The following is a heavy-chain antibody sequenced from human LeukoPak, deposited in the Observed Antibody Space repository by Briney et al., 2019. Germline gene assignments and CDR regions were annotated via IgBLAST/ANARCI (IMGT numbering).Heavy chain of an antibody. J-gene: IGHJ4*02. CDR1: GFTFSSYS. CDR3: AKDLNTVTTAFFVH. CDR2: ISSSSTYI. V-gene: IGHV3-21*06. D-gene: IGHD4-11*01. Sequence: GGSLRLSCAASGFTFSSYSMNWVRQAPGKGLEWVSSISSSSTYIYYADSVKGRFTISRDNAKNSLYLQMTSLRAEATAVYYCAKDLNTVTTAFFVHWGQGTLVTVSP.